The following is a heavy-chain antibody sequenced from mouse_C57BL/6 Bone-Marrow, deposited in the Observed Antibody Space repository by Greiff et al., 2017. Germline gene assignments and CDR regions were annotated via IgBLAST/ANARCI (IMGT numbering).Heavy chain of an antibody. CDR1: GFTFSDYG. Sequence: EVQRVESGGGLVKPGGSLKLSCAASGFTFSDYGMHWVRQAPEKGLEWVAYISSGSSTIYYADTVKGRFTISRDNAKNTLFLQMTSLRSEDTAMXYCARLLRDYAMDYWCQGTSVTVSS. CDR2: ISSGSSTI. D-gene: IGHD1-1*01. J-gene: IGHJ4*01. CDR3: ARLLRDYAMDY. V-gene: IGHV5-17*01.